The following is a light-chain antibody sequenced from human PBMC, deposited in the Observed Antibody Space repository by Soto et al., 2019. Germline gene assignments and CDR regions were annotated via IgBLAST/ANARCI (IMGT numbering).Light chain of an antibody. CDR1: QDISNL. CDR3: QQYENLPIT. Sequence: DIQMTQSPSSLSASVGDRVAITCHATQDISNLLNWFQQKPGKAPKLLIYDASNLETGVPSRFSGSGSGTDFTFTISSLQAEDIATYYCQQYENLPITFGQGTRLEIK. J-gene: IGKJ5*01. CDR2: DAS. V-gene: IGKV1-33*01.